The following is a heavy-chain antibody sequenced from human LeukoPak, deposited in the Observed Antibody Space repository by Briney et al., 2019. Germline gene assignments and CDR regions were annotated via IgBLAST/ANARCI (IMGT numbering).Heavy chain of an antibody. Sequence: GGSLRLSCAASGFTFSSYSMNWVRQAPGKGLEWVSSISSSSYIYYADSVKGRFTISRDNAKNSLYLQMNSLRAEDTAVYYCARDQMYYYDSSGPSWGQGTLVTVSS. V-gene: IGHV3-21*01. CDR2: ISSSSYI. CDR1: GFTFSSYS. CDR3: ARDQMYYYDSSGPS. D-gene: IGHD3-22*01. J-gene: IGHJ5*02.